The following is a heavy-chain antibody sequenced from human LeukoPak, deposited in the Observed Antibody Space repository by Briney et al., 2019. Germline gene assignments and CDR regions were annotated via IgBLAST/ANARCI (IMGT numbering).Heavy chain of an antibody. D-gene: IGHD2-2*01. V-gene: IGHV3-21*01. CDR2: ISSSSSYI. J-gene: IGHJ5*02. Sequence: PGGSLRLSWAASGFTFSSYSMNWVRQAPGKRLEWVSSISSSSSYIYYADSVKGRFTISRDNAKNSLYLQMNSLRAEDTAVYYCARGVVPAATYNWFDPWGQGTLVTVSS. CDR3: ARGVVPAATYNWFDP. CDR1: GFTFSSYS.